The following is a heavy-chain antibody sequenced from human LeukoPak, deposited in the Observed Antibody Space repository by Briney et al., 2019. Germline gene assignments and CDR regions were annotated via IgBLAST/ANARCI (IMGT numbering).Heavy chain of an antibody. D-gene: IGHD2-21*01. Sequence: GASVKVSCKASVHTPNTYGLTWMRQAPGQGLEWIGWIFSYTGQTKYADKFQGRVTMTLDTSKTTAYLDLTSLTSEDTAVYFSANVAKGRFFFYYMDVWGEGTTVTVS. V-gene: IGHV1-18*01. CDR1: VHTPNTYG. CDR2: IFSYTGQT. CDR3: ANVAKGRFFFYYMDV. J-gene: IGHJ6*03.